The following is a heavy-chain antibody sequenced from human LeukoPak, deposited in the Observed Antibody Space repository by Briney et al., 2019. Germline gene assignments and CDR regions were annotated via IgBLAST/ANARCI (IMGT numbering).Heavy chain of an antibody. CDR2: ISWDGGST. CDR1: GFTFDDYA. J-gene: IGHJ4*02. Sequence: GGSLRLSCAASGFTFDDYAMHWVRQAPGKGLEWVSLISWDGGSTYYADSVKGRFTISRDNSKNTLYLQMNSLRADDTAVYYCARDSSMLRGPLVIYYFDFWGQGTLVTVSS. D-gene: IGHD3-10*01. V-gene: IGHV3-43D*03. CDR3: ARDSSMLRGPLVIYYFDF.